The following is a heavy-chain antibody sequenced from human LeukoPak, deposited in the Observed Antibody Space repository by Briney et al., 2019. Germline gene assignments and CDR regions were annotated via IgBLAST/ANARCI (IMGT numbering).Heavy chain of an antibody. V-gene: IGHV3-48*02. Sequence: PGGSLRLSCAASGFTFSNYAMHWMRQAPGKGLEWVSYFSRSGETTLYADSVNGRFTISRDSAKNSLHLQMNSLRDEDTAVYYCASYGDYSSWGQGTLVTVSS. CDR2: FSRSGETT. D-gene: IGHD4-17*01. CDR1: GFTFSNYA. J-gene: IGHJ5*02. CDR3: ASYGDYSS.